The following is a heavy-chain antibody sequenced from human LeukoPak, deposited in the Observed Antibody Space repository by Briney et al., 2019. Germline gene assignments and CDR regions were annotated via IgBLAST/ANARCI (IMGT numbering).Heavy chain of an antibody. D-gene: IGHD3-22*01. V-gene: IGHV1-46*01. CDR2: VNPSGGST. CDR3: ARDKGWYDSSGYYYVGVLGD. Sequence: ASVKVSCKASGYTFTSYYMHWVRQAPGQGLEWMGIVNPSGGSTSYAQKFQGRVTMTRDTSTSTVYTELSSLRSEDTAVYYCARDKGWYDSSGYYYVGVLGDWGQGTLVTVSS. J-gene: IGHJ4*02. CDR1: GYTFTSYY.